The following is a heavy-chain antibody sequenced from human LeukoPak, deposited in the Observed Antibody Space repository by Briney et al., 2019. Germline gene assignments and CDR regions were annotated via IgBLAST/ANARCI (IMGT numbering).Heavy chain of an antibody. Sequence: SETLSLTCAVYGGSFSGYYWSWIRQPPGKGLEWIGEINHSGSTNYNPSLKSRVTISVDASKNQFSLKLSSVTAADTAVYYCAREDYGGYYYYYYYMDVWGKGTTVTISS. CDR3: AREDYGGYYYYYYYMDV. CDR2: INHSGST. CDR1: GGSFSGYY. D-gene: IGHD4-23*01. V-gene: IGHV4-34*01. J-gene: IGHJ6*03.